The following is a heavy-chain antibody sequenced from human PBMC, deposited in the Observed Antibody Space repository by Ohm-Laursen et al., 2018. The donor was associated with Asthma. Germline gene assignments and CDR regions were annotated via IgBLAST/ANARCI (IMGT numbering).Heavy chain of an antibody. D-gene: IGHD6-13*01. Sequence: RSLRLSCAASGFTFSSYAMHWVRQAPGKGLEWVAVISYDGSNKYYADSVKGRFTISRDNSKNTLYLQMNSLRAEDTAVYYCARMAAAGSYYFDYWGQGTLVTVSS. CDR3: ARMAAAGSYYFDY. CDR1: GFTFSSYA. J-gene: IGHJ4*02. CDR2: ISYDGSNK. V-gene: IGHV3-30-3*01.